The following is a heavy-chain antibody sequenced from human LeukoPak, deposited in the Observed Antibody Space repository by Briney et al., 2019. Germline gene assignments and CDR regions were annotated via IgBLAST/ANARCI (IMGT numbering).Heavy chain of an antibody. CDR2: ISGSGGST. Sequence: GGSLRLSCAASGFTFSSYAMSWVRQAPGKGLEWVSAISGSGGSTHYAESVRGRFTISTDNSRNTVFLQMNSLRADDTALYYCARSVPDYTRFDYWGQGALVTVSS. V-gene: IGHV3-23*01. J-gene: IGHJ4*02. CDR1: GFTFSSYA. D-gene: IGHD4-11*01. CDR3: ARSVPDYTRFDY.